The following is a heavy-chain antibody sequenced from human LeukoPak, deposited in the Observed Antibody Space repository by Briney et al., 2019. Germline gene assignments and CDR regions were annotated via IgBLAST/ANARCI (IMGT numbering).Heavy chain of an antibody. D-gene: IGHD3-9*01. V-gene: IGHV4-39*01. CDR2: IYYSGST. Sequence: PSETLSLTCTVSGGSISSSSYYWGWIRQPPGKGLEWIGSIYYSGSTYYNPSLKSRVTISVDTSKNQFSLKLSSVTAADTAVYYCARLYVKRYFDWLSSSEEEVCWFDPWGQGTLVTVSS. J-gene: IGHJ5*02. CDR1: GGSISSSSYY. CDR3: ARLYVKRYFDWLSSSEEEVCWFDP.